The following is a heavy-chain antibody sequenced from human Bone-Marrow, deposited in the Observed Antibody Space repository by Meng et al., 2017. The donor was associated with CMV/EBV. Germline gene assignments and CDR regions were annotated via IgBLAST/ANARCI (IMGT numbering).Heavy chain of an antibody. CDR3: AKDLHDYVWGTYNVDY. D-gene: IGHD3-16*01. J-gene: IGHJ4*02. Sequence: GESLKISCAASGLTFSSYSMNWVRQAPGKGLEWVSYISSSSSTIYYADSVKGRFTISRDNSKGTLYLQMDSLRTEDAAVYSCAKDLHDYVWGTYNVDYWGRGTLVTVSS. CDR1: GLTFSSYS. V-gene: IGHV3-48*01. CDR2: ISSSSSTI.